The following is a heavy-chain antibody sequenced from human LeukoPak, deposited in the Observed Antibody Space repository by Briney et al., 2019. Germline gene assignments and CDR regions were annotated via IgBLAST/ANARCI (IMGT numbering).Heavy chain of an antibody. CDR2: IYYSRNT. J-gene: IGHJ4*02. D-gene: IGHD1/OR15-1a*01. Sequence: PSETLSLTCAVSGGSIRSYSDYWGWLRPPPGQGLEWIATIYYSRNTYYNPSLKSRVTIFVDTYRNQFSLELTSVIAADTAVYYCAGNNTSAFDSWGQGTLVTVSS. CDR1: GGSIRSYSDY. V-gene: IGHV4-39*01. CDR3: AGNNTSAFDS.